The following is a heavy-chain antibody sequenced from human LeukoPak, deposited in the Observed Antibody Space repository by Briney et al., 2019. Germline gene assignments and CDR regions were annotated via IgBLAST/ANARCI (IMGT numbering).Heavy chain of an antibody. J-gene: IGHJ4*02. D-gene: IGHD6-19*01. CDR2: NYHSGST. V-gene: IGHV4-38-2*01. CDR1: GYSITSDYF. CDR3: ARRDSSGWFMFDY. Sequence: SETLSLTCAVSGYSITSDYFWGWLRPPPEKVQEWIGSNYHSGSTYYTPTLKSRVTITIDTSNNQVYLKLSSVTAADTAVYYCARRDSSGWFMFDYWGQGTLVSVSS.